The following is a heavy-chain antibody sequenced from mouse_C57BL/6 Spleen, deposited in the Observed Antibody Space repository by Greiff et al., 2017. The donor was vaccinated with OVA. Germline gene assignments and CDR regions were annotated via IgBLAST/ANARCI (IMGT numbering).Heavy chain of an antibody. CDR3: AREGFYYGSSYGGHYFDY. CDR2: ISDGGSYT. D-gene: IGHD1-1*01. Sequence: EVMLVESGGGLVKPGGSLKLSCAASGFTFSSYAMSWVRQTPEKRLEWVATISDGGSYTYYPDNVKGRFTISRDNAKNNLYLQMSHLKSEDTAMYYCAREGFYYGSSYGGHYFDYWGQGTTLTVSS. V-gene: IGHV5-4*01. CDR1: GFTFSSYA. J-gene: IGHJ2*01.